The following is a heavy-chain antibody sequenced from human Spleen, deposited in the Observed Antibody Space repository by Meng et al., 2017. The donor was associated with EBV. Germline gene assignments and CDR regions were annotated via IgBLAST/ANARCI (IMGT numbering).Heavy chain of an antibody. J-gene: IGHJ4*02. CDR1: GGAFSRSA. D-gene: IGHD3-10*01. CDR3: ARESGRGYTPDY. V-gene: IGHV1-69*01. CDR2: LLPILGAP. Sequence: QVQWVWSWPEVKKPGSSVKVSCKTSGGAFSRSAISWVRQAPGQGLEWMGGLLPILGAPNYAETFQDRVTITADESTSTAYMELSSLTSEDTAVYYCARESGRGYTPDYWGQGTLVTVSS.